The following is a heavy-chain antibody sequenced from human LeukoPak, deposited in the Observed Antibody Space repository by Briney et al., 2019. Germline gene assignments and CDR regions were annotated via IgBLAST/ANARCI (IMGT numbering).Heavy chain of an antibody. J-gene: IGHJ6*03. Sequence: SVKVSCKASGGTFSSYAISWVRQAPGQGLEWMGGIIPIFGTANHAQKFQGRVTITTDESTSTAYMELSSLRFEDTAVYYCAWGPGLGEYYYMDVWGKGTTVTVSS. D-gene: IGHD3-16*01. CDR1: GGTFSSYA. V-gene: IGHV1-69*05. CDR3: AWGPGLGEYYYMDV. CDR2: IIPIFGTA.